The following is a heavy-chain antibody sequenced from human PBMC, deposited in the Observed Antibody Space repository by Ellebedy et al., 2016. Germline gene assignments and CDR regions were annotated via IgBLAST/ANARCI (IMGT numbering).Heavy chain of an antibody. Sequence: GGSLRLSXAASGFTFKTYAMSWVRQAPGEGREWVSTLSGSGPKTYYADSVQGRFTISRDNSKSTLYLQMNSLRAEDTAVYYCAKHETDGDYYFDLWGRGTLVTVSS. CDR2: LSGSGPKT. CDR3: AKHETDGDYYFDL. D-gene: IGHD2-21*01. CDR1: GFTFKTYA. V-gene: IGHV3-23*01. J-gene: IGHJ2*01.